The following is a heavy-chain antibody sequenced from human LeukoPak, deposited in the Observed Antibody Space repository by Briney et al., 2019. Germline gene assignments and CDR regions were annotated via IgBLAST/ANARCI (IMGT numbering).Heavy chain of an antibody. V-gene: IGHV1-46*01. CDR3: ARGPGVWYRPQPRDAAHYYGSGSYFY. J-gene: IGHJ4*02. D-gene: IGHD3-10*01. CDR2: INPSGGST. Sequence: ASVKVSFKASGYTCTIYCMHWVRQAPGQGLEWVGIINPSGGSTSYAQKFQGRVTMTRNTSTSTVSMELSSLRSEDTAVYYCARGPGVWYRPQPRDAAHYYGSGSYFYWGQGTLVTVSS. CDR1: GYTCTIYC.